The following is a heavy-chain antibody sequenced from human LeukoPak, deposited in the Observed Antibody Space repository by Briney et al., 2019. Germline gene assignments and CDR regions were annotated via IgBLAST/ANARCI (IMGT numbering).Heavy chain of an antibody. J-gene: IGHJ4*02. CDR1: GFTFSNYW. CDR2: IKQDESTK. V-gene: IGHV3-7*01. Sequence: GGSLRLSCAASGFTFSNYWMAWVRQAPGKGLEWVANIKQDESTKHYVESVKGRFTISRDNTKNSLYLQMNSLRAEDSAVYYCARGDGGSLEHWSQGTLVTVSS. D-gene: IGHD1-26*01. CDR3: ARGDGGSLEH.